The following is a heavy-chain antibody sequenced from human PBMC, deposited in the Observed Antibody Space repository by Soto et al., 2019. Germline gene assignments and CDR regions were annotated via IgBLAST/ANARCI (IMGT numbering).Heavy chain of an antibody. CDR2: IKQDGSEK. Sequence: EAQLVESGGGLVQPGGSLRVSCAVSGFTFSSYWMSWVRQAPGKGLEWVAKIKQDGSEKDYVDSVKGRFTISRDNANNSLFLHMYSLRAEDTAVYYCARGERDAYNGFDPWGQGTLVTVSS. J-gene: IGHJ5*02. CDR1: GFTFSSYW. CDR3: ARGERDAYNGFDP. V-gene: IGHV3-7*01. D-gene: IGHD1-26*01.